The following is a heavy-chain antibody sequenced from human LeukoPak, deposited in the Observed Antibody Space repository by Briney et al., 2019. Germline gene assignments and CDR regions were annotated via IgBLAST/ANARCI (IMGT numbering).Heavy chain of an antibody. CDR3: ARDRGIDYYGSGSYYRHYYYYMDV. D-gene: IGHD3-10*01. CDR1: GYTFTGYY. CDR2: INPNSGGT. V-gene: IGHV1-2*02. J-gene: IGHJ6*03. Sequence: ASVKVSCKASGYTFTGYYMHWVRQAPGQGLEWMGWINPNSGGTNYAQKFQGRVTMTRDTSISTAYMELSRLRPDDTAVYYCARDRGIDYYGSGSYYRHYYYYMDVWGKGTTATVSS.